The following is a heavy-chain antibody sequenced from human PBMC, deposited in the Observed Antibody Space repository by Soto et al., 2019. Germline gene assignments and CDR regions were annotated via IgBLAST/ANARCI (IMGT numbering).Heavy chain of an antibody. D-gene: IGHD6-6*01. J-gene: IGHJ6*02. CDR1: GYTFTSYY. CDR2: INPSGGST. CDR3: ARDPSSIAARPPYYYGMDV. V-gene: IGHV1-46*01. Sequence: GALVKVSCKASGYTFTSYYMHWVRQAPGQGLEWMGIINPSGGSTSYAQKFQGRVTMTRDTSTSTVYMELSSLRSEDTAVYYCARDPSSIAARPPYYYGMDVWGQGTTVTVSS.